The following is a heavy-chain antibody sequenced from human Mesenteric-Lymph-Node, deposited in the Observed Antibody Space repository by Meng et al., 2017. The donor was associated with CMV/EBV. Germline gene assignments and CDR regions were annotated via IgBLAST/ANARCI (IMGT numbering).Heavy chain of an antibody. CDR2: INPNSGGT. CDR1: GYTFTGYY. Sequence: ASVKVSCKASGYTFTGYYMHWVRQAPGQGLEWMGWINPNSGGTNYAQKFQGRVTMTRDTSISTAYMELSRLRFDDTAVYYCARDPDYAFWSAGDVWGQGTTVTVSS. D-gene: IGHD3-3*01. CDR3: ARDPDYAFWSAGDV. J-gene: IGHJ6*02. V-gene: IGHV1-2*02.